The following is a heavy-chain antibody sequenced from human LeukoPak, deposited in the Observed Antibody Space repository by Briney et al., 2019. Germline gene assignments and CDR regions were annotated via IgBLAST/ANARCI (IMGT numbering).Heavy chain of an antibody. D-gene: IGHD6-13*01. J-gene: IGHJ6*03. V-gene: IGHV4-39*07. Sequence: SETLSLTCTVSGGSISSSSYYWGWIRQPPGKGLEWIGSIYYSGSTYYNPSLKSRVTISVDTSKNQFSLKLSSVTAADTAVYYCASGYSSSWYVNYYYYYMDVWGKGTTVTVSS. CDR1: GGSISSSSYY. CDR2: IYYSGST. CDR3: ASGYSSSWYVNYYYYYMDV.